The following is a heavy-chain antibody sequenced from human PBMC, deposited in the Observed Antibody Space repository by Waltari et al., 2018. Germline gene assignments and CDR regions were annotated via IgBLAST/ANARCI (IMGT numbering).Heavy chain of an antibody. J-gene: IGHJ6*02. CDR1: GGTFSSYA. CDR2: IIPIFGTA. CDR3: ARTGGEGSSWYAYYYYGMDV. V-gene: IGHV1-69*05. D-gene: IGHD6-13*01. Sequence: QVQLVQSGAEVKKPGSSVKVSCKASGGTFSSYAISWVRQAPGQGLEWMGRIIPIFGTANYAQKFQGRVTMTRNTSISTAYMELSSLRSEDTAVYYCARTGGEGSSWYAYYYYGMDVWGQGTTVTVSS.